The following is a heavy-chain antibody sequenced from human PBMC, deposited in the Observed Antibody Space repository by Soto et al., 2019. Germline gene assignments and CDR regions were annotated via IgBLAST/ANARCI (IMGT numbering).Heavy chain of an antibody. CDR1: GGSFSGYY. D-gene: IGHD6-19*01. CDR3: ARGMRSAVADKFDY. Sequence: SETLSLTCAVYGGSFSGYYWSWIRQPPGKGLEWIGEINHSGSTNYNPSLKSRVTISVDTSKNQFSLKLSSVTAADTAVYYCARGMRSAVADKFDYWGQGTLVTVSS. J-gene: IGHJ4*02. V-gene: IGHV4-34*01. CDR2: INHSGST.